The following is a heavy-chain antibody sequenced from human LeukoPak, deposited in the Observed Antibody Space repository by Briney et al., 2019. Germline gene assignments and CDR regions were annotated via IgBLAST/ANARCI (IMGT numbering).Heavy chain of an antibody. V-gene: IGHV3-33*01. CDR3: ARDRTMATITPLDY. CDR2: IWYDGSNK. CDR1: GFTFSSYG. D-gene: IGHD5-12*01. Sequence: PGRSLRLSCAASGFTFSSYGMHWVRQAPGKGLEWVAVIWYDGSNKYYADSVKGRFTISRDNSKNTLYLQMNSLRAEDTAVYYCARDRTMATITPLDYWGQGTLVTVSS. J-gene: IGHJ4*02.